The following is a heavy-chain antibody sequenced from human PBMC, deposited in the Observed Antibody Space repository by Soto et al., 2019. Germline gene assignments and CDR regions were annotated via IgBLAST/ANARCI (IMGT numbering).Heavy chain of an antibody. V-gene: IGHV3-23*01. CDR3: AKHPSNIFRTYFDS. CDR2: ISGGGSTT. J-gene: IGHJ4*02. D-gene: IGHD4-4*01. CDR1: EFTFSSYA. Sequence: GGSLRLSCAGSEFTFSSYAMSWVRQAPGKGLKWVSAISGGGSTTYNTDSVKGRFTISRDNSKNTLYLQMNSLRADDTAVYYCAKHPSNIFRTYFDSWGQGTLVTAPQ.